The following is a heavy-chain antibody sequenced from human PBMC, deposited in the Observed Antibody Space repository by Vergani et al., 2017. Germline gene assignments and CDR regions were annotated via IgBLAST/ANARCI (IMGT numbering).Heavy chain of an antibody. CDR3: ARTESFILRYFHWAL. CDR2: IYHSGGA. CDR1: GGSITSSSYY. D-gene: IGHD3-9*01. V-gene: IGHV4-39*01. J-gene: IGHJ4*02. Sequence: QVQLQESGPGLAKPSETLSLTCTVSGGSITSSSYYLGWIRQPPGKGLEWIGNIYHSGGAYYNPSLKGRVTISVDASKNQFSLEVTSVTAADTAIYFCARTESFILRYFHWALWGQGTLVTVSS.